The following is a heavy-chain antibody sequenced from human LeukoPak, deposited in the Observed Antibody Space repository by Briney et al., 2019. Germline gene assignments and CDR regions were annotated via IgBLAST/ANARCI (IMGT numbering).Heavy chain of an antibody. CDR3: ARGVEPLAANTLAY. V-gene: IGHV3-7*01. CDR2: IKLDGSEK. Sequence: PGGSLRLSCVASGFTFSNHWMNWVRQAPGKGLEWVANIKLDGSEKNYVDSVKGRFTISRDNDKNSLHLQMNSLRVEDTAVYYCARGVEPLAANTLAYWGQGTLVTVSS. D-gene: IGHD1-14*01. CDR1: GFTFSNHW. J-gene: IGHJ4*02.